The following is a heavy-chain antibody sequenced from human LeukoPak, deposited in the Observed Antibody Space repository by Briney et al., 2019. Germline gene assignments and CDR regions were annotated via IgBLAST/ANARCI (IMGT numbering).Heavy chain of an antibody. D-gene: IGHD2-2*01. J-gene: IGHJ5*02. V-gene: IGHV3-23*01. CDR1: GFTFSSYA. Sequence: GGSLRLSCAASGFTFSSYAMSWVRQAPGKGPEWVSAISGSGGSTYYADSVKGRFTISRDNSKNTLYLQMNSLRAEDTAVYYCAWGGCSSTSCYPHTFDPWGQGTLVTVSS. CDR3: AWGGCSSTSCYPHTFDP. CDR2: ISGSGGST.